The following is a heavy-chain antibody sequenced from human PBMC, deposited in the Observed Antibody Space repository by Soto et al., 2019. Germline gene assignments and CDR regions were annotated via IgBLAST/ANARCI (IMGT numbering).Heavy chain of an antibody. V-gene: IGHV3-23*01. CDR3: SKNQVPDTVAAAGS. D-gene: IGHD6-13*01. J-gene: IGHJ4*02. CDR2: ISGSGDNT. Sequence: EVQLLESGGALVQPGGSLRLSCAASGFTLNSYGMSWVRQAPGKGLEWVSAISGSGDNTYYADAVKGRFPISRDNSKNTMYLQMNSLRAEDTAVYYCSKNQVPDTVAAAGSWGQGTLVTVSS. CDR1: GFTLNSYG.